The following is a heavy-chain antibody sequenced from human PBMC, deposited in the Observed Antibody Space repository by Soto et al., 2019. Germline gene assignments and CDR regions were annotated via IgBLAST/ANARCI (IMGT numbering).Heavy chain of an antibody. Sequence: GGSLRLSWAASGFTVSSNYMSWVRQAPGKGLEWVSVIYSGGSTYYADSVKGRFTISRDNSKNTLYLQMNSLRAEDTAVYYCARDPSCSGGSCPKSPKADVWGQGTTVTVSS. D-gene: IGHD2-15*01. CDR2: IYSGGST. CDR1: GFTVSSNY. J-gene: IGHJ6*02. CDR3: ARDPSCSGGSCPKSPKADV. V-gene: IGHV3-53*01.